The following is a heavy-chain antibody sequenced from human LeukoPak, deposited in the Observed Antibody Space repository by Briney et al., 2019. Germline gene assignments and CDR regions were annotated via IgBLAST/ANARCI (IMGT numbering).Heavy chain of an antibody. V-gene: IGHV3-23*01. Sequence: GGSLRLSCAASGFTFSSYAMSWVRQAPGKGLEWVSAISGSGGNTYYADSVKGRFTISRDNSKNTLYLQMNSLRAEDTAVYYCAKWRAGDQSLDYWGQGTLVTVSS. CDR3: AKWRAGDQSLDY. J-gene: IGHJ4*02. D-gene: IGHD7-27*01. CDR2: ISGSGGNT. CDR1: GFTFSSYA.